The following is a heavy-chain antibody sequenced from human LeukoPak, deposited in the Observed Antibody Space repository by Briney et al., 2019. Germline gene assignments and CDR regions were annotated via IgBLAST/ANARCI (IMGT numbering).Heavy chain of an antibody. CDR3: ARSNNDGDYLGVGFDY. V-gene: IGHV7-4-1*02. J-gene: IGHJ4*02. Sequence: ASVKVSCKASGYTFSSYAMNWVRQAPGQGLEWMGWVNTNTGNPTYAQGFTGRFVFSLDTSVSTAYLQISSLQAEDTAVYYCARSNNDGDYLGVGFDYWGQGTLVTVSS. CDR1: GYTFSSYA. D-gene: IGHD4-17*01. CDR2: VNTNTGNP.